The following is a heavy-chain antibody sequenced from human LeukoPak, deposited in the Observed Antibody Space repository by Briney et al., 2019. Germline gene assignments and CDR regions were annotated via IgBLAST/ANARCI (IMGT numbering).Heavy chain of an antibody. D-gene: IGHD1-26*01. J-gene: IGHJ4*02. CDR3: ARSRSGSYFFDY. CDR2: IYYSGST. Sequence: PSETLSLTCAVYGGSISSYYWSWIRQPPGKGLEWIGYIYYSGSTNYNPSLKSRVTISVDTSKNQFSLKLSSVTAADTAVYYCARSRSGSYFFDYWGQGTLVTVSS. V-gene: IGHV4-59*01. CDR1: GGSISSYY.